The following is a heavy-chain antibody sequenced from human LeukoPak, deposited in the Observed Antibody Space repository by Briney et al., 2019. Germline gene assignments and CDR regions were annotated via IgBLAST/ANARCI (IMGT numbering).Heavy chain of an antibody. CDR3: AKDLSIVVVPAASDP. Sequence: PGGSLRLSCAASGFTFSNYAMSWVRQAPGKGLEWVSAISGSGGSTYYADSVKGRFTISRDNSKNTLYLQMNSLRAEDTAVYYCAKDLSIVVVPAASDPWGQGTLVTVSS. J-gene: IGHJ5*02. V-gene: IGHV3-23*01. D-gene: IGHD2-2*01. CDR1: GFTFSNYA. CDR2: ISGSGGST.